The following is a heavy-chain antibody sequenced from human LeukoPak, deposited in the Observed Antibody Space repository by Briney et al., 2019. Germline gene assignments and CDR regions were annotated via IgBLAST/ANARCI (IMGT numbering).Heavy chain of an antibody. CDR2: ISYDGSNK. J-gene: IGHJ4*02. Sequence: GRSLRLSCAASGFTSSSYGMHWVRQAPGKGLEWVAVISYDGSNKYYADSVKGRFTISRDNSKNTLYLQMNSLRAEDTAVYYCAKDSPYLDYWGQGTLVTVSS. CDR3: AKDSPYLDY. CDR1: GFTSSSYG. V-gene: IGHV3-30*18.